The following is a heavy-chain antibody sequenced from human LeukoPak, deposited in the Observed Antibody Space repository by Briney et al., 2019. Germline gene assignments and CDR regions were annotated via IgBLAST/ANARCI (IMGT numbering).Heavy chain of an antibody. CDR2: IWYDGSNK. CDR3: GRLGTTSRYRQIDY. Sequence: GGSLRLSCAASGFTFSSYGMHWVRQAPGKGLEWVAVIWYDGSNKYYADSVKGRSTISRDNSKNTLYLQMNSLRAEDTAVYYCGRLGTTSRYRQIDYWGQGTLVTVSS. V-gene: IGHV3-33*01. CDR1: GFTFSSYG. D-gene: IGHD1/OR15-1a*01. J-gene: IGHJ4*02.